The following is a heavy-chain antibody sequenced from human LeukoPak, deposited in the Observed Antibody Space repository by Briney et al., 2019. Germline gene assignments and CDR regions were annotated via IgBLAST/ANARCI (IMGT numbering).Heavy chain of an antibody. J-gene: IGHJ4*02. V-gene: IGHV1-18*01. CDR2: ISAYNGNT. D-gene: IGHD2-21*02. Sequence: GSVKVSCKASGYTFTSYGISWVRQAPGQGLEWMGWISAYNGNTNYAQKLQGRVTMTTDTSTSTAYMELRSLRSDDTAVYYCARQYCGGDCYPDDYWGQGTLVTVSS. CDR1: GYTFTSYG. CDR3: ARQYCGGDCYPDDY.